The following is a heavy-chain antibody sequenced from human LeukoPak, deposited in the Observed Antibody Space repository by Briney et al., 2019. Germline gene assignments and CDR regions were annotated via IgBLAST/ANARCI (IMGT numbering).Heavy chain of an antibody. CDR2: ISYLSSHV. CDR3: GRAFPPLRTSSAGDL. Sequence: GGSLRLSCSASGFTFSDYDMNWVRQAPGKGLEWVSSISYLSSHVYYGDSVKGRFSISRDNARNSLYLQMNSLGAEDTAIYYCGRAFPPLRTSSAGDLWGQGILVTVSS. J-gene: IGHJ4*02. D-gene: IGHD3-16*01. CDR1: GFTFSDYD. V-gene: IGHV3-21*01.